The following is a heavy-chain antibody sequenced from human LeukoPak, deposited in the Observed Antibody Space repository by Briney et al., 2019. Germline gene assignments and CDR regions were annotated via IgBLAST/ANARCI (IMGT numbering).Heavy chain of an antibody. CDR2: FYHGGST. J-gene: IGHJ4*02. Sequence: ASETLSLTCTVSGYSISTGYYWDWIRQPPGKGLEWIGTFYHGGSTYYNPSLKSRVTISVDTSKNQFSLNLTSVTAADTAVYYCARRIRFGELSYSYYYFDYWGQGTLVTVSS. V-gene: IGHV4-38-2*02. CDR1: GYSISTGYY. D-gene: IGHD3-10*01. CDR3: ARRIRFGELSYSYYYFDY.